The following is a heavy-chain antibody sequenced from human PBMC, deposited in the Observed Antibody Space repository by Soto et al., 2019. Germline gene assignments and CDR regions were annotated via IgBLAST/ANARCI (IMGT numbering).Heavy chain of an antibody. CDR2: INHTGGT. CDR3: ATRITVFGLLIPPFDP. J-gene: IGHJ5*02. CDR1: GGSVNGYY. D-gene: IGHD3-3*01. V-gene: IGHV4-34*01. Sequence: NPSETLSLTCAVYGGSVNGYYLNWIRQPPGKGLEWIGEINHTGGTHYNPSLKSRVTMSVDTSKNQFSLRLSSVTAADTAIYYCATRITVFGLLIPPFDPWGQGTQVTVSS.